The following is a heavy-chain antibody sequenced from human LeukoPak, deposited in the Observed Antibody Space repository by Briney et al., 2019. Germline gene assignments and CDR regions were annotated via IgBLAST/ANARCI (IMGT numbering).Heavy chain of an antibody. CDR3: ARGMDYYGSGSYYNSWFDP. J-gene: IGHJ5*02. V-gene: IGHV4-30-2*01. Sequence: SETLSLTCAVSGGSISSGGYSWSWIRQPPGKGLEWIGYIHHSGSTYYNPSLKSRVTISIDRSKNQFSVKLGSVTAADTAVYYCARGMDYYGSGSYYNSWFDPWGQGTLVTVSS. CDR2: IHHSGST. CDR1: GGSISSGGYS. D-gene: IGHD3-10*01.